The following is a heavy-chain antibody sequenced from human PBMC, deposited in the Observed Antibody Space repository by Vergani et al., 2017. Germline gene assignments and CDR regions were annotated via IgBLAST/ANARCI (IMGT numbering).Heavy chain of an antibody. CDR2: ISWNSGAV. CDR3: AREMSNEGFDY. D-gene: IGHD4-11*01. V-gene: IGHV3-9*01. CDR1: GITFWKFG. Sequence: EVDLVESGGGLAQPGGSLRLSCEASGITFWKFGMHWVRQGPGKGLEWVSGISWNSGAVDYADSVRGRFTISRDNAKNSLFLQMSSLKVEDTGVYYCAREMSNEGFDYWGQGPGSPSP. J-gene: IGHJ4*02.